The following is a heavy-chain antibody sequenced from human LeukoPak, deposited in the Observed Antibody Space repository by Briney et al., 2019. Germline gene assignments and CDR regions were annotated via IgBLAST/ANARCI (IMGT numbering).Heavy chain of an antibody. CDR2: IKQDGSEK. CDR3: ARGPSYSSSLLYYFDY. J-gene: IGHJ4*02. Sequence: GGSLRLSCAASGFTFSSYWMSWVRQAPGKGLEWVANIKQDGSEKYYVDSVKGRFTISRDNAKNSLYLQMNSLRAEDTAVYYCARGPSYSSSLLYYFDYWGQGTLVTVSS. V-gene: IGHV3-7*01. CDR1: GFTFSSYW. D-gene: IGHD6-13*01.